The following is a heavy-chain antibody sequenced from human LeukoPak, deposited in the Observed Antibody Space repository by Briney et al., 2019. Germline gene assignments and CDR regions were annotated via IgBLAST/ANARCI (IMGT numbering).Heavy chain of an antibody. D-gene: IGHD3-3*01. V-gene: IGHV3-21*05. CDR1: GVIFSTYT. CDR2: NSGSSSGSTSIT. CDR3: ARDFWSGYYTED. Sequence: GGSLRLSCAFSGVIFSTYTMNWVRPAPGKGVEWVSYNSGSSSGSTSITQYADSVKGRFTISRDNAKNSLHLQMDSLSGEDTAVYYCARDFWSGYYTEDWGQGALVSVSS. J-gene: IGHJ4*02.